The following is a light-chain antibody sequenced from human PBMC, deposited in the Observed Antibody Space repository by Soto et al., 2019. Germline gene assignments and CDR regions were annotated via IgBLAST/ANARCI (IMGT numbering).Light chain of an antibody. Sequence: DLQMTQSPSTLSASVGDRVTITCRASQDISNSLNWYQQKPGKAPKLLIHDASILETGVPSRFSGSGTGSHFTFTISSLQPEDIGTYYCQQYDILFTFGPGTKVDIK. J-gene: IGKJ3*01. V-gene: IGKV1-33*01. CDR2: DAS. CDR1: QDISNS. CDR3: QQYDILFT.